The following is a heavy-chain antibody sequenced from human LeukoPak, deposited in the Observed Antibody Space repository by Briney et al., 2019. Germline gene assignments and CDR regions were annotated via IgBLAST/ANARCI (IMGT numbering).Heavy chain of an antibody. CDR1: GGSISSYY. Sequence: PSGTLSLTCTVSGGSISSYYWSWIRQPPGKGLEWIGYIYYSGSTNYNPSLKSRVTISVDTSKNQFSLKLSSVTAADTAVYYCAKDYSNYFNYFDYWGQGTPVTVSS. CDR3: AKDYSNYFNYFDY. D-gene: IGHD4-11*01. CDR2: IYYSGST. J-gene: IGHJ4*02. V-gene: IGHV4-59*12.